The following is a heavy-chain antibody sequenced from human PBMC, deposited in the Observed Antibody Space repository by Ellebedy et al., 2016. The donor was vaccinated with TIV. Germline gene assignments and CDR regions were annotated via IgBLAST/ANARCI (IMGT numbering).Heavy chain of an antibody. D-gene: IGHD2-21*02. CDR3: ARKGGGDCCDFDY. CDR1: GFTFSSYW. CDR2: IKGDGSQK. V-gene: IGHV3-7*01. Sequence: GGSLRLSCAASGFTFSSYWMSWVRQAPGKGLQWVANIKGDGSQKNYVDSVKGRFTISIDNAKNSLYLQMNSLRAEDTAVYYCARKGGGDCCDFDYWGQGTLVTVSS. J-gene: IGHJ4*02.